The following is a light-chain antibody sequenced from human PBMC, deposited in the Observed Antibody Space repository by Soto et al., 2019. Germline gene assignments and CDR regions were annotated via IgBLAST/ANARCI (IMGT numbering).Light chain of an antibody. V-gene: IGKV3-15*01. CDR1: QSVSSN. CDR3: QHYNNWPPPLT. CDR2: GAS. J-gene: IGKJ4*01. Sequence: EIVMTQSPATLSASPGERATLSCRASQSVSSNLAWYQQKPGQAPRLLIYGASTRATGIPARFSGSGSGTEFSPTISSLQSEDFAVYYCQHYNNWPPPLTFGGGTKVEIK.